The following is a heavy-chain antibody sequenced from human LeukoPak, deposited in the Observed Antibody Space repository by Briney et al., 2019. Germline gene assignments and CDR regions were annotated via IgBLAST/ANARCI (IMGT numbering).Heavy chain of an antibody. CDR3: ARAYSGSYFDY. Sequence: PGGSLRLSCAASGFTFSSYSMNWVRQAPGKGLEWVSYIRSSSSTIYYADSVKGRFTISRDNAKNSLYLQMSSLRAEDTAVYYCARAYSGSYFDYWGQGTLVTVSS. V-gene: IGHV3-48*01. J-gene: IGHJ4*02. CDR1: GFTFSSYS. CDR2: IRSSSSTI. D-gene: IGHD1-26*01.